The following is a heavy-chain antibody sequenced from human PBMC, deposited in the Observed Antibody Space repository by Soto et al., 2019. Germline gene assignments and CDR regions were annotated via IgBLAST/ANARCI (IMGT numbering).Heavy chain of an antibody. V-gene: IGHV1-2*02. CDR1: GYTFTGYY. J-gene: IGHJ6*02. CDR2: INPNSGGT. CDR3: ASAHCSGGSCYSGYYGMDV. Sequence: ASVKVSCKASGYTFTGYYMHWVRQAPGQGLEWMGWINPNSGGTNYAQKFQGRVTMTRDTSISTAYMELSRLRSDDTAVYYCASAHCSGGSCYSGYYGMDVWGQGTTVTVSS. D-gene: IGHD2-15*01.